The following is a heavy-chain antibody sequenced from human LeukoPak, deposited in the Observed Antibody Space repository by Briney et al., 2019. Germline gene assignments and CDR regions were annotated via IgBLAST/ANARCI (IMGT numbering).Heavy chain of an antibody. CDR2: ISSSSDTI. D-gene: IGHD1-26*01. Sequence: GGSLRLSCAVSGFTFNTYSMNWVRQAPGKGLEWVSYISSSSDTIYYADSVKGRFTISRDNAKNSLYLQMNSLRAEDTAVYYCTRTDLWVSWGQGAQVTVSS. CDR3: TRTDLWVS. CDR1: GFTFNTYS. V-gene: IGHV3-48*04. J-gene: IGHJ5*02.